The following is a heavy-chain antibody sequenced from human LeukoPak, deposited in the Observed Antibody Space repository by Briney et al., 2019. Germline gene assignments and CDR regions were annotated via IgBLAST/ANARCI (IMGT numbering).Heavy chain of an antibody. Sequence: SGGSLRLSCAASGFTFSSYSMNWVRQAPGKGLEWVSSITSSSSYIYYADSVKGRFTISRDNAKNSLYLQMNSLRAEDTAVYYCAREMLAAVAAQSWGQGTLVTVSS. CDR1: GFTFSSYS. CDR2: ITSSSSYI. J-gene: IGHJ5*02. CDR3: AREMLAAVAAQS. V-gene: IGHV3-21*01. D-gene: IGHD6-19*01.